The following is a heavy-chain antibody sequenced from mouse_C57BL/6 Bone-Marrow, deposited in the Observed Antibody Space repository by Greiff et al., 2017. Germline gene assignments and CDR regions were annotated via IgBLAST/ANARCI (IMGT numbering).Heavy chain of an antibody. CDR2: INPSSGYT. D-gene: IGHD1-1*01. CDR3: ARYGITTGYFDV. CDR1: GYTFTSYT. Sequence: VQLQQSGAELARPGASVKMSCKASGYTFTSYTMHWVKQRPGQGLEWIGYINPSSGYTKYNQKFKDKATLTADKSSSTAYMQLSSLTSEDSAVYCCARYGITTGYFDVWGTGTTVTVSS. V-gene: IGHV1-4*01. J-gene: IGHJ1*03.